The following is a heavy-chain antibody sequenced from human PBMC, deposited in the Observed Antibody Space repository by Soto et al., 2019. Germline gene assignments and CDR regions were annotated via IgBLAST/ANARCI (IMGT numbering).Heavy chain of an antibody. D-gene: IGHD6-19*01. V-gene: IGHV4-59*01. CDR2: IYYSGST. CDR1: GGSISSYY. CDR3: ARDRIAVADEDGMDV. J-gene: IGHJ6*02. Sequence: SETLSLTCTVSGGSISSYYWSWIRQPPGKGLEWIGYIYYSGSTNYNPSLKSRVTISVDTSKNQFSLKLSSVTAADTAVYYCARDRIAVADEDGMDVWGQGTTVTVSS.